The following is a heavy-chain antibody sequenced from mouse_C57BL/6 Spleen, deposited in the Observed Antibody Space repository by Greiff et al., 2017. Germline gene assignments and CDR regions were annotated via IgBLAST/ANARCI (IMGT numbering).Heavy chain of an antibody. CDR1: GFTFSSYA. Sequence: EVHLVESGGGLVKPGGSLKLSCAASGFTFSSYAMSWVRQTPEKRLEWVATISDGGSYTYYPDNVKGRFTISRDNAKNNLYLQMSHLKSEDTAMYYCARTAQATSYCDYWGQGTTLTVSS. CDR3: ARTAQATSYCDY. D-gene: IGHD3-2*02. V-gene: IGHV5-4*01. CDR2: ISDGGSYT. J-gene: IGHJ2*01.